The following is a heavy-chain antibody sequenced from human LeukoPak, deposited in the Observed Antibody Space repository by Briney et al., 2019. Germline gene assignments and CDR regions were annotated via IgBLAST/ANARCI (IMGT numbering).Heavy chain of an antibody. CDR3: AKGRVRGVINSYYFDY. CDR2: ISYDGSNK. Sequence: GGSLKLSCAASGFTFSSYGMHWVRQAPGKGLEWVAVISYDGSNKYYADSVKGRFTISRDNSKNTLYLQMNSLRAEDTAVYYCAKGRVRGVINSYYFDYWGQGTLVTVSS. D-gene: IGHD3-10*01. CDR1: GFTFSSYG. V-gene: IGHV3-30*18. J-gene: IGHJ4*02.